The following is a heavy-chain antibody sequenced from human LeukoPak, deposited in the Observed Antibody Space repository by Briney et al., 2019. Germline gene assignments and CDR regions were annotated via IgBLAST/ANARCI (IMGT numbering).Heavy chain of an antibody. V-gene: IGHV4-4*07. CDR2: IYTSGST. CDR1: GGSISSYY. J-gene: IGHJ6*03. Sequence: SETLSLTCTVSGGSISSYYWSWIRQPAGKGLEWIGLIYTSGSTNYNPSLKSRVTMSVDTSKNQFSLKLSSVTAADTAVYYCARDKGEVPAAITGETLSSYYYYYYMDVWGKGTTVTVSS. CDR3: ARDKGEVPAAITGETLSSYYYYYYMDV. D-gene: IGHD2-2*01.